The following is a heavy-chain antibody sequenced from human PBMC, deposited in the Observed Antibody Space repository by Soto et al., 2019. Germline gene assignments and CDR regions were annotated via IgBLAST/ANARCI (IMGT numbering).Heavy chain of an antibody. CDR1: GFTFSSYA. Sequence: QVQLVESGGGVVQPGRSLRLSCAASGFTFSSYAMHWVRQAPGKGLEWVAVISYDGSNKYYADSVKGRFTISRDNSKNTLYLQMNSLRAEDTAVYYCATDPPCSGGSCYPDYWGQGTLVTVSS. J-gene: IGHJ4*02. CDR3: ATDPPCSGGSCYPDY. CDR2: ISYDGSNK. V-gene: IGHV3-30-3*01. D-gene: IGHD2-15*01.